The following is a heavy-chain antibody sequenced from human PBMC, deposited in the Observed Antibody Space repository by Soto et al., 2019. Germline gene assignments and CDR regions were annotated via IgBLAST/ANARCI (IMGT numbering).Heavy chain of an antibody. CDR2: ISAYTGNT. CDR1: GYTFTSYG. V-gene: IGHV1-18*04. CDR3: ARDIVVVPAPPREVWLEQPSSFDY. J-gene: IGHJ4*02. Sequence: QVQLVQSGAEVKKPGPSVKVSCKASGYTFTSYGISWVRQAPGQGLEWMGWISAYTGNTNYAQKLQGRVTMTTDTSTSTAYMELRSLRSDDTAVYYCARDIVVVPAPPREVWLEQPSSFDYWGQGTLVTVSS. D-gene: IGHD2-2*01.